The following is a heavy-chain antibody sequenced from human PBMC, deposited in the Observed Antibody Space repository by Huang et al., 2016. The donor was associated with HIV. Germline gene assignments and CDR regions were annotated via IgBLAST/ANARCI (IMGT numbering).Heavy chain of an antibody. CDR1: GGSISSTSYY. CDR2: NYYSGST. Sequence: QLQLQESGPGLVKPSETLSLTCTVSGGSISSTSYYWGWLRQPPGKGLEWIGSNYYSGSTYYNPSLESRVTISVDTSKNQFSLKLSSVTAADTAVYYCARHSSYLSYYYRSGNPRYYFDFWGQGTLVTVSS. D-gene: IGHD3-10*01. V-gene: IGHV4-39*01. J-gene: IGHJ4*02. CDR3: ARHSSYLSYYYRSGNPRYYFDF.